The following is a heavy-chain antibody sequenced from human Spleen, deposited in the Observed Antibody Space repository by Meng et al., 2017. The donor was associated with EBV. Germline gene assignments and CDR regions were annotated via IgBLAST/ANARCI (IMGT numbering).Heavy chain of an antibody. CDR2: INQSGST. Sequence: QVQLQQWRAGLLEPPGTLALTCSLDGGSFSGFYWSWIRQPPGKGLEWIGEINQSGSTNYNPSLKSRVTISGDTSKNQFSLKLSAVTAADTAVYYCARSSRGRNSSWYDYWGPGTLVTVSS. V-gene: IGHV4-34*01. D-gene: IGHD6-13*01. CDR3: ARSSRGRNSSWYDY. CDR1: GGSFSGFY. J-gene: IGHJ4*02.